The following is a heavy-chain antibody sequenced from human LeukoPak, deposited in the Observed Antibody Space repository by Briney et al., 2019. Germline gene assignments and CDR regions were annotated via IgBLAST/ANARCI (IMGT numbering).Heavy chain of an antibody. V-gene: IGHV4-59*07. CDR1: GGSISSYY. Sequence: SDTLSLTCTVSGGSISSYYWSWIRQPPGKGLEWIGYIYYSGSTNYNPSLKSRVTISVDTSKNQFSLKLSSVTAADTAVYYCARVVAAAGTFSLYYFDYWGQGTLATVSS. CDR3: ARVVAAAGTFSLYYFDY. CDR2: IYYSGST. D-gene: IGHD6-13*01. J-gene: IGHJ4*02.